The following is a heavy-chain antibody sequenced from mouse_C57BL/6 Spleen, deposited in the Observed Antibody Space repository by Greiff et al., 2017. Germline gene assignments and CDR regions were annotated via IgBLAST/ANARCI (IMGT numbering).Heavy chain of an antibody. D-gene: IGHD3-2*02. CDR3: ARGGGLRLPFAD. CDR2: IYPGDGDT. CDR1: GYAFSSSW. Sequence: QVQLQQSGPELVKPGASVKISCKASGYAFSSSWMNWVKQRPGKGLEWIGRIYPGDGDTNYNGKFKGKATLTADKSSGTAYMQLSSLASEDSAVYFCARGGGLRLPFADWGQGTLVTVSA. J-gene: IGHJ3*01. V-gene: IGHV1-82*01.